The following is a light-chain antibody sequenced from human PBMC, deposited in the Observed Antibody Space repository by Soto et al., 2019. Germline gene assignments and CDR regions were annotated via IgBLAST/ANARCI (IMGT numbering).Light chain of an antibody. CDR2: AAS. J-gene: IGKJ2*01. V-gene: IGKV1-39*01. CDR3: QQSYSIPMYT. Sequence: DIQMTQSPSSLSASVGDRVTITCRASQSISSYLNWYQQKPGKAPKLLIYAASSLQSGVPSRFSGSGSGTDFTLTISGLQLEDFATYYCQQSYSIPMYTFGQGTKLEIK. CDR1: QSISSY.